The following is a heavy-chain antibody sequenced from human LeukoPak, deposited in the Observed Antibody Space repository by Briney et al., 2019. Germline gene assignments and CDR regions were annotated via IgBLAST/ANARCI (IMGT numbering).Heavy chain of an antibody. CDR1: GFTFSGYE. Sequence: QPGGSLRLSCAASGFTFSGYEMNWVRQALGRGLEWVSYISDSGKTIYYAESVKGRFTISRDNAKNSLYLQMNSLRAEDTAVYYCASFYDSSGRDYWGQGTLVTVSS. D-gene: IGHD3-22*01. J-gene: IGHJ4*02. CDR3: ASFYDSSGRDY. V-gene: IGHV3-48*03. CDR2: ISDSGKTI.